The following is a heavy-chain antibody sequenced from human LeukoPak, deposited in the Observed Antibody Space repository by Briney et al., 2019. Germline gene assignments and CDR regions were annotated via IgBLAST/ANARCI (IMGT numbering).Heavy chain of an antibody. Sequence: GGSQRLSCAASGFTFNTYSMNWVRQAPGKGLEWVSHISSSSSTIYYADSVKGRFTISRDNAKTSLYLQMNSLRDEDTAVYYCARVEQQPRAVCGMDVWGPGTTVTVSS. J-gene: IGHJ6*02. V-gene: IGHV3-48*02. CDR3: ARVEQQPRAVCGMDV. CDR2: ISSSSSTI. D-gene: IGHD6-13*01. CDR1: GFTFNTYS.